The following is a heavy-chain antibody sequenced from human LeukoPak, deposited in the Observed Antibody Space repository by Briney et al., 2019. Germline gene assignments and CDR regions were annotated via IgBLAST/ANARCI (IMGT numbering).Heavy chain of an antibody. CDR1: GGSFSGYY. D-gene: IGHD3-22*01. J-gene: IGHJ4*02. CDR3: ARERDSSGYYFDY. V-gene: IGHV4-34*01. Sequence: SETLSLTCAVYGGSFSGYYWSWIRQPPGKGREWIGEINHSGSTNYNPSLKSRVTISVDTSKNQFSLKLSSVTAADTAVYYCARERDSSGYYFDYWGQGTLVTVSS. CDR2: INHSGST.